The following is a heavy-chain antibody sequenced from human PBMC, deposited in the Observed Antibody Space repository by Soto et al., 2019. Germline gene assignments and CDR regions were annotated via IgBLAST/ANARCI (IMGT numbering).Heavy chain of an antibody. Sequence: GGSLRLSCAASGFAFTNYGIHWVRQAPGKGLEWVAHISNDGSKKFYGDSVKGRFTISRDNSENTVYLQMTSLRPDDTAVFYCARDAAMSTGLWLGYFGHGTL. CDR1: GFAFTNYG. CDR2: ISNDGSKK. D-gene: IGHD6-19*01. J-gene: IGHJ4*01. V-gene: IGHV3-30*03. CDR3: ARDAAMSTGLWLGY.